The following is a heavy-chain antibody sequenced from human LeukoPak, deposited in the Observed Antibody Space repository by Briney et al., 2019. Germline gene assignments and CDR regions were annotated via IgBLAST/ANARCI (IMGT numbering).Heavy chain of an antibody. D-gene: IGHD6-19*01. Sequence: PGRSLRLSCAASGFTFSSYAMHWVRQAPGKGLEGVAVISYDGSNKYYADSVKGRFTISRDNAKNSLYLQMNSLRAEDTAVYFCARDGKYTAVAASWGQGTLVTVSS. J-gene: IGHJ4*02. CDR2: ISYDGSNK. CDR1: GFTFSSYA. CDR3: ARDGKYTAVAAS. V-gene: IGHV3-30-3*01.